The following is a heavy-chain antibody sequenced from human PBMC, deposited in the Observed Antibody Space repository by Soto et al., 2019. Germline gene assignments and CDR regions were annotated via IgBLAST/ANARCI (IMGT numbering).Heavy chain of an antibody. Sequence: QVQLQESGPGLVKPSETLSLTCTVSGGSMRSYYWNWIRQPAGEGLEGIGRIYVRGSTKYHPSLESRVTMFVALSQHHFSLRPTSVTAADTAVYYCAGIGEEIYYGMDVWGQGTTVTVSS. V-gene: IGHV4-4*07. CDR2: IYVRGST. CDR1: GGSMRSYY. J-gene: IGHJ6*02. CDR3: AGIGEEIYYGMDV. D-gene: IGHD3-3*01.